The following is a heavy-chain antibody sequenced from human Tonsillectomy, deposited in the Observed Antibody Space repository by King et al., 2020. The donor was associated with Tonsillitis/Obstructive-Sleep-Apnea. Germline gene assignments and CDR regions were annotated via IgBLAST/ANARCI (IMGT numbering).Heavy chain of an antibody. CDR3: TTEPLIVGATPETY. J-gene: IGHJ4*02. V-gene: IGHV3-15*07. D-gene: IGHD1-26*01. CDR1: GFSFSNAW. Sequence: VQLVESGGGLVKPGGSLRLSCAASGFSFSNAWMNWVRQAPGKGLEWVGRIKSKTDGGTTHYAAPVKGRFTISRDDSKNTLYLQMNSLKTEDTAVYYCTTEPLIVGATPETYWGQGTLVTVSS. CDR2: IKSKTDGGTT.